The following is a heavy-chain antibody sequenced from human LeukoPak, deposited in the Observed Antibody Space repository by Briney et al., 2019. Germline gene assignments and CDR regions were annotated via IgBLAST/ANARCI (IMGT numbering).Heavy chain of an antibody. CDR3: ARARRGVIHFDY. D-gene: IGHD3-10*01. CDR2: IYYSGST. CDR1: GGSISSYY. Sequence: PSETLSLTCTVSGGSISSYYWSWIRQPPGKGLEWIGYIYYSGSTNYNPSLKSRVTISVDTSKNQFSLKLSSVTAADTAVYYCARARRGVIHFDYWGQGTLVTVSS. V-gene: IGHV4-59*01. J-gene: IGHJ4*02.